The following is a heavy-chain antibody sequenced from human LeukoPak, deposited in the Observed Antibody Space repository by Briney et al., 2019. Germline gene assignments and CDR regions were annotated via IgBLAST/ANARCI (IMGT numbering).Heavy chain of an antibody. V-gene: IGHV3-23*01. CDR1: GFTFSSYA. Sequence: GGSLRLSCAASGFTFSSYAMSWVRQAPGKGLEWVSAISGSGGSTYYADSVKGRFTISRDNSKNTLYLQMNSLRAGDTAMYYCVRDSYSGSDTAPDYWGQGTLVTISS. J-gene: IGHJ4*02. CDR3: VRDSYSGSDTAPDY. CDR2: ISGSGGST. D-gene: IGHD5-12*01.